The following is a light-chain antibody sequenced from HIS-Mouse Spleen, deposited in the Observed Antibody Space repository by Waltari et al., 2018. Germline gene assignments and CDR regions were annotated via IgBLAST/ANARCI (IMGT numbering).Light chain of an antibody. J-gene: IGLJ2*01. CDR1: SSDVGGYNY. CDR3: SSYAGSNNLV. Sequence: QSALTQSPSASGSPGQSVTISCTGTSSDVGGYNYVPWYQQHPGKAPKLMIYEVSKRPSGVPDRFSGSKSGNTASLTVSGLQAEDEADYYCSSYAGSNNLVFGGGTKLTVL. CDR2: EVS. V-gene: IGLV2-8*01.